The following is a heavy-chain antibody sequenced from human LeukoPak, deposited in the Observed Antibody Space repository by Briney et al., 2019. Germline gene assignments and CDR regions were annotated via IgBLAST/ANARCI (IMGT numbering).Heavy chain of an antibody. V-gene: IGHV3-23*01. J-gene: IGHJ4*02. D-gene: IGHD4-11*01. CDR3: AKTSRAYSNYDSPYDY. CDR2: ISRGGDTT. CDR1: GFTFNSFV. Sequence: SGGSLRLSCAASGFTFNSFVMSWVRQAPGKELEWVSLISRGGDTTYYADSVKGRFTVSRDNSKNTLYLQMTNLRAEDTALYYCAKTSRAYSNYDSPYDYWGQGTLVTVSS.